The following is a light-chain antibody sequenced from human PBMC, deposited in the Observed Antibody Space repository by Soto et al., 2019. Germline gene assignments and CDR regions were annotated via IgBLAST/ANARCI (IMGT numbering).Light chain of an antibody. J-gene: IGLJ3*02. Sequence: QSVLTQPASVSGSPGQSITISCTGTSSDVGSCNCVSWCQQHPGKAPTLMIYEVNKRPSGISNRFSGSKSGNTASLTISGLQAEDEADYYCCSSVGSPNGVFGGGTKLTVL. CDR2: EVN. CDR3: CSSVGSPNGV. V-gene: IGLV2-23*02. CDR1: SSDVGSCNC.